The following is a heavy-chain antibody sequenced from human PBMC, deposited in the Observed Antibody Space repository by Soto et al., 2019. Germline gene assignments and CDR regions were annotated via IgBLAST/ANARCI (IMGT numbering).Heavy chain of an antibody. D-gene: IGHD2-2*01. CDR3: ARHSSYCSSTSCYAGWFDP. Sequence: QLQLQESGPGLVKPSETLSLTCTVSGGSISSSSYYWGWIRQPPGKGLEGIGSIYYSGSTYYNPSLKSRVTISVDTSKNQFSLKLSSVTAADTAVYYCARHSSYCSSTSCYAGWFDPWGQGTLVTVSS. CDR2: IYYSGST. V-gene: IGHV4-39*01. J-gene: IGHJ5*02. CDR1: GGSISSSSYY.